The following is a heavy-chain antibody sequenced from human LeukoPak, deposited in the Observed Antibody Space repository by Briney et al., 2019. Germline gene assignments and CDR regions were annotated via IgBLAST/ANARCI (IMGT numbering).Heavy chain of an antibody. V-gene: IGHV4-39*01. Sequence: SETLSLTCIVSGGSISSTTYYWGWIRQPPGKGLEWIGSIYYSGSTWYNPSLKSRVTVSADTSKNQFSLKLTSVTAADTAVYYCERDRACSNGVCSYFDYWGQGTVVTVSS. CDR1: GGSISSTTYY. CDR2: IYYSGST. D-gene: IGHD2-8*01. CDR3: ERDRACSNGVCSYFDY. J-gene: IGHJ4*02.